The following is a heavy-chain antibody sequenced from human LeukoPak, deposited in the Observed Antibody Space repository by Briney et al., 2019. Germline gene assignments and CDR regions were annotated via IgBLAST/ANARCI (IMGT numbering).Heavy chain of an antibody. D-gene: IGHD2-15*01. CDR3: AREEDGWFDP. Sequence: PGGSLRLSCAASGFTFTTYTMNWVRQAPGKGLEWVSSISSSSTYIYYADSVKGRFTISRDNAKNSLYLQMNSLRAEDTAVYYCAREEDGWFDPWGQGTLVTVSS. J-gene: IGHJ5*02. V-gene: IGHV3-21*01. CDR1: GFTFTTYT. CDR2: ISSSSTYI.